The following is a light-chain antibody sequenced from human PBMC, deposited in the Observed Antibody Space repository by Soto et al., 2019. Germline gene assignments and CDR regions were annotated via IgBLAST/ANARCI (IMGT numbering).Light chain of an antibody. J-gene: IGLJ1*01. V-gene: IGLV2-14*01. Sequence: QSALTQPASVSGSPGQSITISCTGTSSDVGGYNYVSWYQQHPGKAPKLMIYDVSNRPSGVSNRFSGSKSGNTASLTISGLQAEDEADYYCTSYTSSGTYVFGIGTKLTVL. CDR3: TSYTSSGTYV. CDR2: DVS. CDR1: SSDVGGYNY.